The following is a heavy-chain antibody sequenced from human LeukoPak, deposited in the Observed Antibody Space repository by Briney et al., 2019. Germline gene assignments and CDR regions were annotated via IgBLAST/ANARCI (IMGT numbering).Heavy chain of an antibody. D-gene: IGHD3-10*01. Sequence: PSETLSLTCTVSGGSMSSGDHFWSWIRQPPGKGLEWIGYIHYSGSTHYNPSLKSRVTISVDTSNNQYSLKLSSVTAADTAVYYCAREFRTVRGVRYYFDYWGQGTLVTVSS. V-gene: IGHV4-30-4*01. CDR2: IHYSGST. CDR1: GGSMSSGDHF. J-gene: IGHJ4*02. CDR3: AREFRTVRGVRYYFDY.